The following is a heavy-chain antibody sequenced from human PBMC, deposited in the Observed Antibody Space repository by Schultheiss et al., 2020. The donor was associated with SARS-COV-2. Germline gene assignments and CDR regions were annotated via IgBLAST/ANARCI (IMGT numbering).Heavy chain of an antibody. CDR3: TRGGGSCLDCYYYYGMDV. D-gene: IGHD2-15*01. Sequence: SSGGYSWSWIRQPPGKGLEWVGFIRSKAYGGTTEYAASVKGRFTISRDDSKSIAYLQMNSLKTEDTAVYYCTRGGGSCLDCYYYYGMDVWGQGTTVTVSS. V-gene: IGHV3-49*03. J-gene: IGHJ6*02. CDR2: IRSKAYGGTT. CDR1: SSGGYS.